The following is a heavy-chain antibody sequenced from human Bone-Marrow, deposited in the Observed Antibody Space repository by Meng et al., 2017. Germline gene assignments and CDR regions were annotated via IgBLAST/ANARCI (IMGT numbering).Heavy chain of an antibody. J-gene: IGHJ6*02. D-gene: IGHD6-19*01. CDR2: TYYRSKWYN. CDR1: GDSVSCNIAA. V-gene: IGHV6-1*01. Sequence: SCAISGDSVSCNIAAWNWIRQSPSRGLEWLRRTYYRSKWYNDYAVSVKSRTTFNPDTSKNQFSLQLSSMTPENTAVYYCARGEAVEDFFYYYYCMDVWGQGTTVTVSS. CDR3: ARGEAVEDFFYYYYCMDV.